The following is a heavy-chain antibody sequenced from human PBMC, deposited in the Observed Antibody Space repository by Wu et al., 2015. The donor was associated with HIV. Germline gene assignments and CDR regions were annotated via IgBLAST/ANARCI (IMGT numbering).Heavy chain of an antibody. CDR2: IIPIFGTA. CDR3: ARVVVAARGGFFYYYYMGV. J-gene: IGHJ6*03. Sequence: QVQLVQSGAEVKKPGSSVKVSCKASGGTFSSYAISWVRQAPGQGLEWMGGIIPIFGTAYYAQKFQGRVTITADESTSTAYMELSSLRSEDTAVYYCARVVVAARGGFFYYYYMGVWGKGTTVTVSS. CDR1: GGTFSSYA. V-gene: IGHV1-69*12. D-gene: IGHD6-25*01.